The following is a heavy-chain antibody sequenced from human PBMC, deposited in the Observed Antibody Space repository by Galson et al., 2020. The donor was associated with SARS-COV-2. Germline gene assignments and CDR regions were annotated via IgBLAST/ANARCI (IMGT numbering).Heavy chain of an antibody. V-gene: IGHV4-34*01. J-gene: IGHJ4*02. D-gene: IGHD3-22*01. Sequence: LQASETLSLTCAVYGGSFSGYYWGWIRQPPGKGLEWIGEINPTGSINYSPSLKSRVTISKDTSKNQFSLRLRSVTAADTAMYFCARGSRDVTMILMIATTASYYFDFWGQGSLVTVSS. CDR3: ARGSRDVTMILMIATTASYYFDF. CDR2: INPTGSI. CDR1: GGSFSGYY.